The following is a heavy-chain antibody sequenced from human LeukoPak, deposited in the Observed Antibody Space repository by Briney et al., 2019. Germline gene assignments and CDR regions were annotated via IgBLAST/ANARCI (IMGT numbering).Heavy chain of an antibody. D-gene: IGHD6-13*01. CDR2: ISSSSSYI. Sequence: PGGSLRLSCAASGFTFSNYWMHWVRQVPGKGLVWVSSISSSSSYIYYADSVKGRFTISRDNTKNSLYLQMNSLRAEDTAVYYCAREGSSWYMGSPPYYFDYWGQGTLVTVSS. V-gene: IGHV3-21*01. J-gene: IGHJ4*02. CDR1: GFTFSNYW. CDR3: AREGSSWYMGSPPYYFDY.